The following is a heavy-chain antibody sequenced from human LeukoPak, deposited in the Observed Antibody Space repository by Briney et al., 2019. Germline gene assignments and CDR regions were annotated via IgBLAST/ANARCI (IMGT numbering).Heavy chain of an antibody. CDR1: GGSISSYY. V-gene: IGHV4-4*07. J-gene: IGHJ6*03. Sequence: SETLSLTCTVSGGSISSYYWRWIRQPSGKGLEWIGRIYTSGSTNYNLSLKSRVTMSVDTSKNQFSLKLSSVTAADTAVYYCARAGTVTTAEHYYYYYYMDVWGKGTTVTVSS. D-gene: IGHD4-11*01. CDR3: ARAGTVTTAEHYYYYYYMDV. CDR2: IYTSGST.